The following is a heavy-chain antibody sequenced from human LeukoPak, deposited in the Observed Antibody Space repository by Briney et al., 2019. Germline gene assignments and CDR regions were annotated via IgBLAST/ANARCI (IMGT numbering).Heavy chain of an antibody. V-gene: IGHV3-53*01. CDR1: GFDVSFNY. CDR2: IHTGGTT. Sequence: PGGSLRLSCAASGFDVSFNYVGWVRQAPGKGLEWVSVIHTGGTTHYADSVKGRFTISKDNSKNTLYLQMDSLRAEDTAVYYCAKRGLVAAAGRFLGYWGQGALVTVSS. J-gene: IGHJ4*02. D-gene: IGHD6-13*01. CDR3: AKRGLVAAAGRFLGY.